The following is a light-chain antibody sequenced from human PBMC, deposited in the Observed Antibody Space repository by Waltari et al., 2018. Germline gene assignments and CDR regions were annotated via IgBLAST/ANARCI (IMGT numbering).Light chain of an antibody. CDR3: LLSFSGDRRV. CDR2: YTN. V-gene: IGLV7-46*01. Sequence: QAVVTQEPSLTVSPGATVTLTCGSDTGPVTSGHYHYWFQQKPGQAPRALVFYTNKKHSWTPARFSGSFLGGKAALTLSGAQPEDEADYYCLLSFSGDRRVFGGGTKLTVL. CDR1: TGPVTSGHY. J-gene: IGLJ3*02.